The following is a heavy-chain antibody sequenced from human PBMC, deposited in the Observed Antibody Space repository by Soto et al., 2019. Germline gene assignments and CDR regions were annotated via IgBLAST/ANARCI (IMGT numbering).Heavy chain of an antibody. Sequence: GSLRLSCAASGFTFSSYWMSWVRQAPGKGLEWVANIKQDGSEKYYMDSVKGRFTISRDNAKNSLYLQMNSLRAEDAAVYYCAGSMVRGVIAYWGQGTLVTVSS. CDR3: AGSMVRGVIAY. V-gene: IGHV3-7*01. CDR1: GFTFSSYW. J-gene: IGHJ4*02. CDR2: IKQDGSEK. D-gene: IGHD3-10*01.